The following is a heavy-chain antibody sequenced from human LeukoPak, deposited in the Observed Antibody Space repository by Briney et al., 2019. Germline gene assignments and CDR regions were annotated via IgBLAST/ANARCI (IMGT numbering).Heavy chain of an antibody. J-gene: IGHJ4*02. CDR3: ARLDFWSGYTFDY. V-gene: IGHV3-33*01. CDR1: GFTFSSYG. Sequence: GGSLRLSCAASGFTFSSYGMHWVRQAPGKGLEWVAVIWSGGRNKYYADSVKGRFTISRDNSKNTLDLQMNSLRADDTAVYYCARLDFWSGYTFDYWGQGTLVTVSS. CDR2: IWSGGRNK. D-gene: IGHD3-3*01.